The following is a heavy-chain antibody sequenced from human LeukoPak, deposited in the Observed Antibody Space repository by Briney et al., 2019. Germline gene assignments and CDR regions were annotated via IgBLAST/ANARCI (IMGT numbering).Heavy chain of an antibody. Sequence: SETLSLTCTVAGGSISSYYWSWIRQPPGKGLEWIGYIYTSGSTNYNPSLKSRVTISVDTSKNQFSLKLSSVTAADTAVYYCARHVSVFSSDYYYYYYMDVWGKGTTVTVSS. CDR1: GGSISSYY. CDR2: IYTSGST. D-gene: IGHD2-21*01. J-gene: IGHJ6*03. V-gene: IGHV4-4*09. CDR3: ARHVSVFSSDYYYYYYMDV.